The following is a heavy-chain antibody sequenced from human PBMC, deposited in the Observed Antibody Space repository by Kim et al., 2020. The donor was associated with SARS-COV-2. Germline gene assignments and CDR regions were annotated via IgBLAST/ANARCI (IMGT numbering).Heavy chain of an antibody. CDR2: INSDGSDT. V-gene: IGHV3-74*01. CDR3: ARGSVQQGFDP. Sequence: GGSLRLSCAASGFTFSSYWMNWVRQGPGKGLVWVSRINSDGSDTHYADSVKGRFTISRDNAKNTLHLQLNSLGVEDTALYYCARGSVQQGFDPWGQGTLVTVSS. J-gene: IGHJ5*02. CDR1: GFTFSSYW. D-gene: IGHD2-15*01.